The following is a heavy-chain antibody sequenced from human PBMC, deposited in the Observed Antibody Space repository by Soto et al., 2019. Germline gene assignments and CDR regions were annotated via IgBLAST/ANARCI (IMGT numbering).Heavy chain of an antibody. CDR3: ASLTNGRPGDX. Sequence: SETLSLTCTVSGDSISNKNYHWGWTRQPPGKGLEWIGTVYSNGHNYHNPSLKSRLAMAVDTSKNQFSLSLISVTAADTAVYLCASLTNGRPGDXWGQGTLVTVSX. CDR1: GDSISNKNYH. D-gene: IGHD2-8*01. V-gene: IGHV4-39*01. J-gene: IGHJ4*02. CDR2: VYSNGHN.